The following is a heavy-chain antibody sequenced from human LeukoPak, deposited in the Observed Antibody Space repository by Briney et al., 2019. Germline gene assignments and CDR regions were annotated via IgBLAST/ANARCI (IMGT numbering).Heavy chain of an antibody. J-gene: IGHJ4*02. CDR1: GFTFSSYG. CDR2: ISHDGSNK. D-gene: IGHD2-21*01. Sequence: GGSLRLSCAASGFTFSSYGMHWARQAPGKGLEWVAVISHDGSNKYYADSVKGRFTISRDNSKNTLYLQMNSLRAEDTAVYYCAKDRLRWAQLQYYFDYWGQGTLVTVSS. V-gene: IGHV3-30*18. CDR3: AKDRLRWAQLQYYFDY.